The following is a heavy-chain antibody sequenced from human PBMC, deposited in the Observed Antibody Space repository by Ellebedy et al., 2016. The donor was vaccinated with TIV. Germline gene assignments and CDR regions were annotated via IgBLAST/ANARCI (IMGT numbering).Heavy chain of an antibody. V-gene: IGHV3-7*01. CDR3: ARRGSYGDYAVQVNNWFDR. J-gene: IGHJ5*02. CDR1: GFSFRSYW. D-gene: IGHD4-17*01. CDR2: IYQDGSDE. Sequence: GESLKISCAASGFSFRSYWMSWVRQAPGKGLEWVANIYQDGSDEYYVDSVKGRFTISRGNAKNSLYLQLNSLRVEDTAVYYCARRGSYGDYAVQVNNWFDRWGQGTLVTV.